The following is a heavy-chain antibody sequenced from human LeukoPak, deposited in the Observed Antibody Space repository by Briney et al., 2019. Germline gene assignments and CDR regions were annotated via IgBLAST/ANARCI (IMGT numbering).Heavy chain of an antibody. CDR2: IIPILGIA. CDR1: GGTFSSYA. J-gene: IGHJ4*02. D-gene: IGHD3-22*01. V-gene: IGHV1-69*04. CDR3: ARDPYDSSGSDGV. Sequence: SVKVSCKASGGTFSSYAISWVRQAPGQGLEWMGRIIPILGIANYAQKFQGRVTITADKSTSTAYMELSSLRSEDTAVYYCARDPYDSSGSDGVWGQGTLVTVSS.